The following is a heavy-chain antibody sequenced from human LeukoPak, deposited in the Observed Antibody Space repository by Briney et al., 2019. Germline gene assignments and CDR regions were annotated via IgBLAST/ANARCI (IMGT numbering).Heavy chain of an antibody. D-gene: IGHD1-26*01. CDR2: ISYDGSNK. J-gene: IGHJ4*02. CDR3: ARGAGATYYFDY. V-gene: IGHV3-30-3*01. Sequence: GGSLRLSCAASGFTFSSYAMHWVRQAPGKGLEWVAVISYDGSNKYYADSVKGRFTISRDNSKNTLYLQMNSLRAEDTAVYYCARGAGATYYFDYWGQGTLVTVSS. CDR1: GFTFSSYA.